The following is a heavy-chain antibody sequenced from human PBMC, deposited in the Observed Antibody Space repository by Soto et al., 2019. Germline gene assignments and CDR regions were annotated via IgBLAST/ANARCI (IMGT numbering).Heavy chain of an antibody. Sequence: SETLSLTXTVSGGSISSYYWSWIRQPPGKGLEWIGYIYYSGSTNYNPSLKSRVTISVDTSKNQFSPKLSSVTAADTAVYYCARSWNYGFYYYYMDVWGKGTTVTVSS. CDR3: ARSWNYGFYYYYMDV. D-gene: IGHD1-7*01. V-gene: IGHV4-59*01. CDR1: GGSISSYY. CDR2: IYYSGST. J-gene: IGHJ6*03.